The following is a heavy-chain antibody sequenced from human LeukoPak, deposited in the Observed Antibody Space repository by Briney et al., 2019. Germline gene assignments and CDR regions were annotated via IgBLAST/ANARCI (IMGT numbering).Heavy chain of an antibody. J-gene: IGHJ4*02. Sequence: GRSLRLSCAASGFTFDDYAMHWVRQAPGKGLEWVSGISWNSGSIGYADSVKGRFTISRDNAKNSLYLQMNSLRAEDTALYYCAKAPHLMIFGVATPPDYWGQGTLVTVSS. CDR2: ISWNSGSI. CDR3: AKAPHLMIFGVATPPDY. V-gene: IGHV3-9*01. CDR1: GFTFDDYA. D-gene: IGHD3-3*01.